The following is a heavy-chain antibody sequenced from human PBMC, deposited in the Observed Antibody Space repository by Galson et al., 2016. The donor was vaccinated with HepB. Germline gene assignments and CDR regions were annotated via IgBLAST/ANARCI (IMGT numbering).Heavy chain of an antibody. CDR1: GFSFSNYA. Sequence: SLRLSCAASGFSFSNYAMSWVRQAPGKGLEWVSTISGSGGRTFYADSVKGRFTISRDNSKNMLDLQVNSLRADDTAVYYCAMAAYGSVGYTSDYWGQGVLVTVSS. J-gene: IGHJ4*02. D-gene: IGHD3-10*01. CDR3: AMAAYGSVGYTSDY. CDR2: ISGSGGRT. V-gene: IGHV3-23*01.